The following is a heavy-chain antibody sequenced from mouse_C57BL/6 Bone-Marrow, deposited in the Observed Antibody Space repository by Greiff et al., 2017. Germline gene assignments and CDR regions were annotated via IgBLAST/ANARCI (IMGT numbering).Heavy chain of an antibody. CDR1: GYTFTDYN. V-gene: IGHV1-18*01. CDR2: INPNNGGT. J-gene: IGHJ1*03. Sequence: VQLKQSGPELVKPGASVKIPCKASGYTFTDYNMDWVKQSHGKSLEWIGDINPNNGGTIYNQKFKGKATLTVDKSSSTAYMELRSLTSEDTAVYYCARWHGSSYWYFDVWGTGTTVTVSS. D-gene: IGHD1-1*01. CDR3: ARWHGSSYWYFDV.